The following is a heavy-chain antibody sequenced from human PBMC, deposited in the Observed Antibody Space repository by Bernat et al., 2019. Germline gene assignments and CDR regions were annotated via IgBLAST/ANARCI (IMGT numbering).Heavy chain of an antibody. J-gene: IGHJ4*02. Sequence: QVQLVESGGGVVQPGRSLRLSCAASGFTFSSYGMHWVRQAPGKGLEWVAVIWYDGSNKYYADSVKGRFTISRDNSKNTLYLQMNSTRAEDTAVYYCARDRDHRPVDYWGQGTLVTVSS. CDR3: ARDRDHRPVDY. CDR2: IWYDGSNK. CDR1: GFTFSSYG. V-gene: IGHV3-33*01.